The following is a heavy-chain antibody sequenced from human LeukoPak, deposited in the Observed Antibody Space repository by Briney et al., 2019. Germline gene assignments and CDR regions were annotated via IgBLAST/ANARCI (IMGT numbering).Heavy chain of an antibody. J-gene: IGHJ4*02. V-gene: IGHV1-2*06. CDR2: INPNSGGT. Sequence: ASVKVSCKASGYTFTGYYMHWVRPAPGQGLEWMGRINPNSGGTNYAQKFQGRVTMTRDTSISTAYMELSRLRSDDTAVYYCARGGHSYGYGGDFDYWGQGTLVTVSS. CDR3: ARGGHSYGYGGDFDY. CDR1: GYTFTGYY. D-gene: IGHD5-18*01.